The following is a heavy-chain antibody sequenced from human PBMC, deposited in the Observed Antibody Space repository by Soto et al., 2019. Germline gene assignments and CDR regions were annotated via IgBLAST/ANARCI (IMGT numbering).Heavy chain of an antibody. CDR3: AREGRDYGDYGRYSDAFDI. CDR1: GYTFTGYF. V-gene: IGHV1-2*02. D-gene: IGHD4-17*01. CDR2: INPNSGGT. J-gene: IGHJ3*02. Sequence: ASVKVSCKASGYTFTGYFMHWVRQAPGQGLEWMGWINPNSGGTNYAQKFQGRVTMTRDTSISTAYMELSRLRSDDTAVYYCAREGRDYGDYGRYSDAFDIWGQGTTVTVS.